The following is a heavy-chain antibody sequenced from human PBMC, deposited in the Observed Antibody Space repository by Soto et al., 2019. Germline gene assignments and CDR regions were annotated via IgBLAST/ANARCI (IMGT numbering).Heavy chain of an antibody. Sequence: EVQLVGSGGGLVQPGGSLRLSCAASGFTFNTYWMHWVRQAPGRGLVWVSRLNSDGSSKYYGDSMKGRFTISRDNADNTVYLQMNSLRDEDTAVYFCVRGFKNYYAMDVW. CDR1: GFTFNTYW. CDR3: VRGFKNYYAMDV. CDR2: LNSDGSSK. J-gene: IGHJ6*01. V-gene: IGHV3-74*01.